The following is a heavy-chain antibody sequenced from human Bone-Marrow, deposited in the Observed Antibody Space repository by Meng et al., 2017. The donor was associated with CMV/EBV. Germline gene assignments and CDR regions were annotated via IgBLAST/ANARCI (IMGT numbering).Heavy chain of an antibody. CDR2: IKSKTDGGTT. J-gene: IGHJ3*02. V-gene: IGHV3-15*01. Sequence: GGSLRLSCAASGFTFSSYEMNWVRQAPGKGLEWVGRIKSKTDGGTTDYAAPVKGRFTISRDDSKNTLYLQMNSLKTEDTAVYYCTTDPGYSGYDDAFDIWGQGTMVTVSS. CDR3: TTDPGYSGYDDAFDI. D-gene: IGHD5-12*01. CDR1: GFTFSSYE.